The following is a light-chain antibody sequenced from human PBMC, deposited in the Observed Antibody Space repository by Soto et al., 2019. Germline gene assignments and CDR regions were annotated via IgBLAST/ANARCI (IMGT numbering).Light chain of an antibody. CDR3: NSYTSSTVVV. J-gene: IGLJ2*01. CDR2: DVS. Sequence: QSALTQPASVSGSPGQSITISCTGTSSDVGGYNFVSWFQQHPGKAPKLMIYDVSNRPSGVSNRFSGSKSGNTASLTISGLQAEDEAYYYCNSYTSSTVVVFGGGTKRTVL. V-gene: IGLV2-14*01. CDR1: SSDVGGYNF.